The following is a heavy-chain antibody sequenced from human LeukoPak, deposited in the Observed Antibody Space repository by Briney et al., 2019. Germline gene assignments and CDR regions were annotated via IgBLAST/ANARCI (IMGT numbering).Heavy chain of an antibody. CDR2: LYPGGET. CDR1: GLTVSGNH. V-gene: IGHV3-66*01. D-gene: IGHD2-15*01. J-gene: IGHJ6*04. CDR3: ARERRDKYYYYGMDI. Sequence: GGCLRLSCTASGLTVSGNHMSWVRQAPGKGLEWVSILYPGGETYYGGSVKGRFTTSRDNSKNTLFLQMDSLRAEDTAVYFCARERRDKYYYYGMDIWGEGTTVIVSS.